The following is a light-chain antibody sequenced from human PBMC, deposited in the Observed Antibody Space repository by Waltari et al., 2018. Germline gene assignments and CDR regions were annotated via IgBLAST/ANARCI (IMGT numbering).Light chain of an antibody. CDR1: QNISPW. J-gene: IGKJ1*01. CDR3: QHYKTSFRT. CDR2: KTS. V-gene: IGKV1-5*03. Sequence: DIQMTQSPSTLSASVGDRVTITCRASQNISPWLAWHQQKPGKAPRLLIYKTSRLESGVPSRFSGGGAGTEFTLTISCLQPDDFATYYCQHYKTSFRTFGQGTRVEV.